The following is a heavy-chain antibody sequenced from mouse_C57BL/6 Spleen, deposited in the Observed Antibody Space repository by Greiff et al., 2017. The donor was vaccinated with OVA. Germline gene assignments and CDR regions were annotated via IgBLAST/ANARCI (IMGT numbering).Heavy chain of an antibody. V-gene: IGHV1-18*01. CDR2: INPNNGGT. CDR1: GYTFTDYN. Sequence: VQLQQSGPELVKPGASVKIPCKASGYTFTDYNMDWVKQSHGKSLEWIGDINPNNGGTIYNQKFKGKGTLTVAKSSSTAYMELRSLTSEDTAVYYCARLGYYGSSSFAYWGQGTLVTVSA. D-gene: IGHD1-1*01. CDR3: ARLGYYGSSSFAY. J-gene: IGHJ3*01.